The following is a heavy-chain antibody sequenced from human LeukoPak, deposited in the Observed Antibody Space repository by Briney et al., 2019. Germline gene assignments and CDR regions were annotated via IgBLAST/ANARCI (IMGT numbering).Heavy chain of an antibody. CDR3: ARVMGYYDSSGYTY. Sequence: PSETLSLTCAVYGGSFSGYYWSWIRQPPGKGLEWIGEINHSGSTNYNPSLKSRVTISVDTSKNQLSLKLSSVTAADTAVYYCARVMGYYDSSGYTYWGQGTLVTVSS. D-gene: IGHD3-22*01. CDR1: GGSFSGYY. CDR2: INHSGST. V-gene: IGHV4-34*01. J-gene: IGHJ4*02.